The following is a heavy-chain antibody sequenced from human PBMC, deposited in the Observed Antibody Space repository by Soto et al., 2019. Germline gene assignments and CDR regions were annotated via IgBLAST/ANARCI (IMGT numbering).Heavy chain of an antibody. CDR1: GDSVSSNSAG. D-gene: IGHD2-8*01. Sequence: PSQTLSLTCAISGDSVSSNSAGWNWIRHSPSRGLEWLGRTYYRSKWYNDYPVTVKSRITINPDTSKNQFSLQLNSVTPEDTAVYYCARGYPIAGREYYYYCMDDWGQGTMVTVSS. J-gene: IGHJ6*02. V-gene: IGHV6-1*01. CDR3: ARGYPIAGREYYYYCMDD. CDR2: TYYRSKWYN.